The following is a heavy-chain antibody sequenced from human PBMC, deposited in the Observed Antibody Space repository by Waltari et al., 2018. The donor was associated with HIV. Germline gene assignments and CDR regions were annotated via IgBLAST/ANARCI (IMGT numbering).Heavy chain of an antibody. CDR2: IKEDGRDK. CDR1: GFTFRSYW. V-gene: IGHV3-7*01. Sequence: EVQLVESGGGLVQPGWSLRLSCAASGFTFRSYWMSWVRQAPGKGLEWVANIKEDGRDKYYVDSVKGRFTISRDNAKNTLYLQMNSLRADDTAVYYCARGWWEQQRNRKYNWFDPWGQGTLVTVSS. CDR3: ARGWWEQQRNRKYNWFDP. J-gene: IGHJ5*02. D-gene: IGHD1-26*01.